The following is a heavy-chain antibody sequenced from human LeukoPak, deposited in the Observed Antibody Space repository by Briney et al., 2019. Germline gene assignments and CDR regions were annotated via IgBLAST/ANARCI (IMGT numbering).Heavy chain of an antibody. J-gene: IGHJ4*02. CDR1: GFTFSSYS. D-gene: IGHD3-16*01. Sequence: PGGSLRLPCAASGFTFSSYSMNWVRQAPGKGLEWVSSISSSSSYIYYADSVKGRFTISRDNAKNSLYLQMNSLRAEDTAVFYCARGGGEVDYWGQGTLVTVSS. V-gene: IGHV3-21*01. CDR2: ISSSSSYI. CDR3: ARGGGEVDY.